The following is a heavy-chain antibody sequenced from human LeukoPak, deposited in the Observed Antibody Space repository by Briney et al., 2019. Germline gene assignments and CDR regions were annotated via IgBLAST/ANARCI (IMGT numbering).Heavy chain of an antibody. CDR2: VRYDGSKK. D-gene: IGHD4-17*01. CDR3: AKDTTLTPQ. V-gene: IGHV3-30*02. J-gene: IGHJ4*02. Sequence: GGSLRLSCAASGFTFSTYGMHWVRQAPGKGLEWVAFVRYDGSKKYYTNSVKGRFTISRDNSKNTLYLQMNSLRAEDTAVYYCAKDTTLTPQWGQGTLVTVSS. CDR1: GFTFSTYG.